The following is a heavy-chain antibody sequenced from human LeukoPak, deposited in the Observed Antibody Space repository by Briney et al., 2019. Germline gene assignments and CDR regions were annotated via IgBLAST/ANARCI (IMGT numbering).Heavy chain of an antibody. CDR2: TYYRSKWYN. CDR1: GESVSSNSAT. Sequence: SQTLSLTCAISGESVSSNSATWNWIRQSPSRGLECLGRTYYRSKWYNDYAVSVKSRITINPDTSKNQFSLQLNSVTPEDTAVYYCTRAGSYGYYWYFDLWGRGTLVTVSS. J-gene: IGHJ2*01. V-gene: IGHV6-1*01. D-gene: IGHD5-18*01. CDR3: TRAGSYGYYWYFDL.